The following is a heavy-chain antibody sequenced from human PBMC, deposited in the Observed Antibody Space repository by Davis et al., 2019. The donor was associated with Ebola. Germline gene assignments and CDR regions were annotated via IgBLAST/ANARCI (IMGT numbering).Heavy chain of an antibody. CDR2: IGTAGDT. D-gene: IGHD6-13*01. V-gene: IGHV3-13*01. J-gene: IGHJ5*02. Sequence: GESLKISCAASGFTFSSYDMHWVRQATGKGLEWVSAIGTAGDTYYPGSVKGRFTISRDNAKNTLYLQMNSLRAEDTAVYYCARGRYSSSWLQGFDPWGQGTLVTVSS. CDR3: ARGRYSSSWLQGFDP. CDR1: GFTFSSYD.